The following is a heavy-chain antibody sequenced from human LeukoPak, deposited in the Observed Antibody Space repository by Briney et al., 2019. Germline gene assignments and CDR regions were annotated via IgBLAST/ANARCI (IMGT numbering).Heavy chain of an antibody. Sequence: PGASVKVSCKASGYTFTSYYMHWVRQAPGQGLEWMGIVNPSAASTTYAQKFQGRVTMTRDTSTSTVYMELSSPRSDDTAVYYCARAMTPSVADKYSKWALDIWGQGTMVTVSS. CDR3: ARAMTPSVADKYSKWALDI. D-gene: IGHD6-19*01. J-gene: IGHJ3*02. CDR1: GYTFTSYY. V-gene: IGHV1-46*01. CDR2: VNPSAAST.